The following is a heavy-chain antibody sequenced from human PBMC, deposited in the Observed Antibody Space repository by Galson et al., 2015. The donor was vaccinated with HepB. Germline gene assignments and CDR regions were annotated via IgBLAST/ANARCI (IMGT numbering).Heavy chain of an antibody. CDR2: INPSGGRT. J-gene: IGHJ4*02. V-gene: IGHV1-46*01. CDR1: GYTFTSYY. D-gene: IGHD2-15*01. Sequence: SVKVSCKASGYTFTSYYKHWVRQTPGQGLEWMGIINPSGGRTSYAQKFQGRVTMTRDTSTSTVYMELSSLRSEDTAVYYCARAGDCSGGSCYALFDYWGQGTLVTVSS. CDR3: ARAGDCSGGSCYALFDY.